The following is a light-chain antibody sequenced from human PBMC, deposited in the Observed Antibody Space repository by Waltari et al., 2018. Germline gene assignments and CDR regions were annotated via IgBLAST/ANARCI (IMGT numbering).Light chain of an antibody. CDR1: QSVFYSPYSKNY. CDR2: WAS. CDR3: QQYYTAPVT. V-gene: IGKV4-1*01. Sequence: DIVMTQSPESLGVSLGERATINCKSSQSVFYSPYSKNYLAWYQQKPGQPPKLLISWASTRESGVPDRFSGGGSGTEFTLTISSLQAEDVAVYYCQQYYTAPVTFGPWTKVDIK. J-gene: IGKJ3*01.